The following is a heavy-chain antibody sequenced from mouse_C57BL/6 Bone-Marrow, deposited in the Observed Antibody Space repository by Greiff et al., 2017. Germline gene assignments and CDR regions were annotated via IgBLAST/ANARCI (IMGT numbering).Heavy chain of an antibody. J-gene: IGHJ3*01. CDR1: GYTFTSYW. D-gene: IGHD2-3*01. CDR2: INPSSGYT. Sequence: QVQLQQSGAELAIPGASVKLSCKASGYTFTSYWMHWVKQRPGQGLEWIGYINPSSGYTKYNQKFKDKATLPADKSSSTAYMQLSSLTYEDSAVYYCASDGYYVTFLFAYWGQGTLVTVSA. CDR3: ASDGYYVTFLFAY. V-gene: IGHV1-7*01.